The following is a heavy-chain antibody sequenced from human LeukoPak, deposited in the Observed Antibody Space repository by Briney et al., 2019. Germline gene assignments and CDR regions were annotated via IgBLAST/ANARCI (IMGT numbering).Heavy chain of an antibody. Sequence: GGSLRLSCAASGSTFSSYGMHWVRQAPGKGLEWVAFIRYDGSNKYYADSVKGRFTISRDNAKNSLYLQMNSLRAEDTAVYYCARGYGDYNPAEYFQHWGQGTLVTVSS. CDR2: IRYDGSNK. D-gene: IGHD4-17*01. V-gene: IGHV3-30*02. CDR3: ARGYGDYNPAEYFQH. CDR1: GSTFSSYG. J-gene: IGHJ1*01.